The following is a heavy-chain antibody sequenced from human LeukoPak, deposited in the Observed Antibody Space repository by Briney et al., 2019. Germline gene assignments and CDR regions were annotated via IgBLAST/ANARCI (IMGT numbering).Heavy chain of an antibody. V-gene: IGHV4-34*01. CDR1: GGSFSGLH. CDR2: IYYSGST. D-gene: IGHD3-10*01. CDR3: ARGRFGEFPN. Sequence: SETLSLTCAVYGGSFSGLHWNWIRQPPGKGLEWIGSIYYSGSTYYNPSLKSRVTISVDTSKNQFSLKLSSVTAADTAVYYCARGRFGEFPNWGQGTLVTVSS. J-gene: IGHJ4*02.